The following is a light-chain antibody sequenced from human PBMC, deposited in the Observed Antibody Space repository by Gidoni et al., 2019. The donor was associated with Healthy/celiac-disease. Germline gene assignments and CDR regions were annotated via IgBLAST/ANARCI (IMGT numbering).Light chain of an antibody. V-gene: IGLV1-44*01. CDR1: SSNIGSNT. CDR3: AAWDDSLNGPV. J-gene: IGLJ3*02. CDR2: RNN. Sequence: QSVLTHPPSASGTPGQRVTISCSGSSSNIGSNTVNWYHQLPGTAPKLLMYRNNQRPSGVPDRFSGSKSGTSASLAISGLQSEDEADYYCAAWDDSLNGPVFGGGTKVTVL.